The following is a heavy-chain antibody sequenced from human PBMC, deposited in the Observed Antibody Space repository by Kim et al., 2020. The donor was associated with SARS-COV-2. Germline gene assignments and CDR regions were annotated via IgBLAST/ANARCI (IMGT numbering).Heavy chain of an antibody. CDR3: ASKSVAGKAY. Sequence: YITYADSVKGRFTISRDNAKNSLYLQMNSLRAEDTAVYYCASKSVAGKAYWGQGTLVTVSS. D-gene: IGHD6-19*01. CDR2: YI. J-gene: IGHJ4*02. V-gene: IGHV3-21*01.